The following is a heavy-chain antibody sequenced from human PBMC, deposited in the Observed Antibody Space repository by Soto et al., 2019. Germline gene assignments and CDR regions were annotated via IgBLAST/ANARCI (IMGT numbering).Heavy chain of an antibody. CDR2: ISYDGSNK. CDR3: ANEGMVAEDGRRSSTGSYNWFDS. J-gene: IGHJ5*01. D-gene: IGHD2-15*01. Sequence: QVQLVESGGGVVQPGRSLRLSCAASGFTFSSYGMHWVRQAPGKGLEWVAVISYDGSNKYYADSVKGRFTISRDNSKNTLNLQVNGRSAEYPAVYYWANEGMVAEDGRRSSTGSYNWFDSWGQGTLVTVSS. V-gene: IGHV3-30*18. CDR1: GFTFSSYG.